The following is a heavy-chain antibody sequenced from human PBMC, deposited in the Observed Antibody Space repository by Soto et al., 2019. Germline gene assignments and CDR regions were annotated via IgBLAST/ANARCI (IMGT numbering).Heavy chain of an antibody. CDR2: INAGNGNT. CDR3: ATSTIDTSTWKQYFYGMDV. Sequence: QVQLVQSGAEVKKPGASVKVSCKASEDTFTRYVIHWVRQAPGQRLEWMGWINAGNGNTKYSQNFQGRVTITRDASASTAYMELSSLRSQDTAVYYCATSTIDTSTWKQYFYGMDVWDQGSTVTVSS. D-gene: IGHD6-13*01. CDR1: EDTFTRYV. J-gene: IGHJ6*02. V-gene: IGHV1-3*01.